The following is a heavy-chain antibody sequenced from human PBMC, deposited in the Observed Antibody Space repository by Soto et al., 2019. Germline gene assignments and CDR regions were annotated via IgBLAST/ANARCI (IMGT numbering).Heavy chain of an antibody. J-gene: IGHJ3*02. CDR1: GFTFSSYG. D-gene: IGHD2-2*01. Sequence: GGSLRLSCAASGFTFSSYGMHWVRQAPGKGLEWVAVIWYDGSNKYYADSVKGRFTISRDNSKNTLYLQMNSLRAEDTAVYYCARDRYCISTSCYENAFDIWGQGTMVTVSS. CDR3: ARDRYCISTSCYENAFDI. CDR2: IWYDGSNK. V-gene: IGHV3-33*08.